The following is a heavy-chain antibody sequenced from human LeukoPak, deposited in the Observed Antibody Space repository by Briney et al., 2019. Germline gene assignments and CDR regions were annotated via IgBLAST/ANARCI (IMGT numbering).Heavy chain of an antibody. CDR2: SQYSGTT. Sequence: SETLSLTCNVSGGSISDNDYSWDWIRQPAGKGLEWMGCSQYSGTTYSNPSLKSRLSISVDTSQSQFSLKLRSVTAADTAVYYCARRYSFVSGSSYPFDFWGQGTLVTVSS. V-gene: IGHV4-39*01. D-gene: IGHD3-10*01. J-gene: IGHJ4*02. CDR3: ARRYSFVSGSSYPFDF. CDR1: GGSISDNDYS.